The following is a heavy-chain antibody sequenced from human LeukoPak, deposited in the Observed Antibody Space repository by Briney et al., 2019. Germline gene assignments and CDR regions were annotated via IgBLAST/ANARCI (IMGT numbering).Heavy chain of an antibody. D-gene: IGHD4-17*01. CDR3: AKDMYGDFGGVDY. V-gene: IGHV3-21*04. CDR1: GFTFSSYS. CDR2: ISSSSSYI. Sequence: KAGGSLRLSCAASGFTFSSYSMNWVRQAPGKGLEWVSSISSSSSYIYYADSVKGRFTISRDNAKNSLYLQMNSLRAEDTAVYYCAKDMYGDFGGVDYWGQGTLVTVSS. J-gene: IGHJ4*02.